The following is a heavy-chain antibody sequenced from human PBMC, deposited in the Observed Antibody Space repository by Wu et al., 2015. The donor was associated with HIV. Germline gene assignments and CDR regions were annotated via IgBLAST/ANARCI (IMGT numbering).Heavy chain of an antibody. J-gene: IGHJ4*02. Sequence: QARLMQSGDVMSLPGASVRVSCQASGYNFGSYGINWVRQAPGEGLQWMGWINPNGGSTKYAQKFQGRVTMTRDTSISTAYMELRRLRSDDTAMYYCTRDLGHLSNAGTYAFWGQGTLVTVS. CDR1: GYNFGSYG. V-gene: IGHV1-2*02. D-gene: IGHD2-2*01. CDR3: TRDLGHLSNAGTYAF. CDR2: INPNGGST.